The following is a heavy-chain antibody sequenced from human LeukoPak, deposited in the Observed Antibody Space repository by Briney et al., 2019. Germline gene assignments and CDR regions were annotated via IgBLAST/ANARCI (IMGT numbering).Heavy chain of an antibody. CDR1: GGSISSYY. Sequence: PSETLSLTCTVSGGSISSYYWSWLRQPPGKGLEWIGHIYYSGSTNYNPSLKSRVTISVDTSKNQFSLKLSSVTAADTAVYYCARVYCSSTSCQYHFDYWGQGTLVTVSS. CDR2: IYYSGST. D-gene: IGHD2-2*01. V-gene: IGHV4-59*01. J-gene: IGHJ4*02. CDR3: ARVYCSSTSCQYHFDY.